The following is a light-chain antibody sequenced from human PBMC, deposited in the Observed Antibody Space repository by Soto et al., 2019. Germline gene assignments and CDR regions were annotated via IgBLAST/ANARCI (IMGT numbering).Light chain of an antibody. J-gene: IGLJ3*02. CDR1: SSDVGGYNY. CDR3: SSYTSSSTRV. Sequence: QSALTQPASVSGSPGQSITISCTGTSSDVGGYNYVSWYQQHPGKAPKLMIYEVSNRPSGVSNRFSGYKSGNTASLTISGLQAEDEADYYCSSYTSSSTRVLGGGTKLTVL. V-gene: IGLV2-14*01. CDR2: EVS.